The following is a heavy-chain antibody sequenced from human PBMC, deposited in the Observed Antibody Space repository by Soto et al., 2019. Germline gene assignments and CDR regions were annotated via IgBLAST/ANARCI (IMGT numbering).Heavy chain of an antibody. CDR2: IYYSGST. CDR1: GGSISSYY. J-gene: IGHJ6*02. V-gene: IGHV4-59*01. Sequence: KSSETLSLTCTVSGGSISSYYWSWIRQPPGKGLEWIGYIYYSGSTNYNPSLKSRVTISVDTSKNQFSLKLSSVTAADTAVYYCARARGYSYGYYYYGMDVWGQGTTVTVSS. D-gene: IGHD5-18*01. CDR3: ARARGYSYGYYYYGMDV.